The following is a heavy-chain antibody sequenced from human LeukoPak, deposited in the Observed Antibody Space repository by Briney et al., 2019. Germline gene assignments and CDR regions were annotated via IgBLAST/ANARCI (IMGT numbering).Heavy chain of an antibody. Sequence: ASVKVSCKASGYTFTGYYMHWVRQAPGQGLEWMGWINPNSGGTNYAQKFQGRVTMTRDTSISTAYMELSRLRSDDTAVYYCASGLGEYHSSSYNWFDPWGQGTLVTVSS. J-gene: IGHJ5*02. D-gene: IGHD6-6*01. V-gene: IGHV1-2*02. CDR3: ASGLGEYHSSSYNWFDP. CDR1: GYTFTGYY. CDR2: INPNSGGT.